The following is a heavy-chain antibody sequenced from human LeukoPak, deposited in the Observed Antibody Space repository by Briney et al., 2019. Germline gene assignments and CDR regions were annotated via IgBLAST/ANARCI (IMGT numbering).Heavy chain of an antibody. CDR1: GGSISSSNW. J-gene: IGHJ1*01. CDR3: ARGPTLYSSSLYFQH. Sequence: MPSGTLSLTCAVSGGSISSSNWWSWVRQPPGKGLEWIGEIYHSGSINYNPSLKSRVTISVDKSKNQFSLKLSSVTAADTAVYYCARGPTLYSSSLYFQHWGQGTLVTVSS. D-gene: IGHD6-13*01. CDR2: IYHSGSI. V-gene: IGHV4-4*02.